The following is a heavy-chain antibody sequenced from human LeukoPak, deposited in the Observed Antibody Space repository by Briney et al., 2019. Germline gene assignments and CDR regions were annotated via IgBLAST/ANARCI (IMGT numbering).Heavy chain of an antibody. Sequence: GGSLRLSCAASGLSVSSNYMSWVRQAPGKGLEWVSVIYSGGSTYYADSVKGRFTISRDNSKNTLYPQMNSLRAVDTAVYYCARGLGGNSRAAPYYFDYWGQGTLVTVSS. D-gene: IGHD4-23*01. CDR3: ARGLGGNSRAAPYYFDY. J-gene: IGHJ4*02. CDR1: GLSVSSNY. V-gene: IGHV3-66*02. CDR2: IYSGGST.